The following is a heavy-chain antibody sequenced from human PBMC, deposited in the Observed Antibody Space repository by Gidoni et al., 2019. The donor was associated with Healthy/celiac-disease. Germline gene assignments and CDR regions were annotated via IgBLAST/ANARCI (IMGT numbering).Heavy chain of an antibody. CDR1: GFTFSSYA. V-gene: IGHV3-23*01. CDR2: ISGSGGST. D-gene: IGHD6-19*01. Sequence: EVQLLESGGGLVQPGGSLRLSCAASGFTFSSYAMSWVRQAPGKGLEWVSAISGSGGSTDYADSVKGRFTISRDNSKNTLYLQMNSLRAEDTAVYYCAKDLSGPMAGGLQDTDYWGQGTLVTVSS. J-gene: IGHJ4*02. CDR3: AKDLSGPMAGGLQDTDY.